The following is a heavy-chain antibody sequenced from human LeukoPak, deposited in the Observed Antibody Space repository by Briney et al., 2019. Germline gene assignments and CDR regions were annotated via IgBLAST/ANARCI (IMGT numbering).Heavy chain of an antibody. V-gene: IGHV1-69*05. CDR3: ARGPYGDYEPFGFDY. CDR1: GGTFSSYA. D-gene: IGHD4-17*01. Sequence: SVKVSCMASGGTFSSYAISWVRQAPGQGLEWMGRIIPIFGTANYTQKFQGRVTITTDESTSTDYMELSSLRSEDTAVYYCARGPYGDYEPFGFDYWGQGTLVTVSS. CDR2: IIPIFGTA. J-gene: IGHJ4*02.